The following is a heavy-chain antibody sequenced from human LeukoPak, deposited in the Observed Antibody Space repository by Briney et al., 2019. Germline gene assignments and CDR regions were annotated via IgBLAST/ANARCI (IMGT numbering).Heavy chain of an antibody. V-gene: IGHV3-66*01. CDR1: EFSVGSNY. CDR2: IYSGGST. Sequence: PGGSLRLSCAASEFSVGSNYMTWVRQAPGKGLEWVSLIYSGGSTYYADSVKGRFTISRDNAKNSLYLQMNSLRAEDTAVYYCARGAVGAKDPYYFDYWGQGTLVTVSS. CDR3: ARGAVGAKDPYYFDY. J-gene: IGHJ4*02. D-gene: IGHD1-26*01.